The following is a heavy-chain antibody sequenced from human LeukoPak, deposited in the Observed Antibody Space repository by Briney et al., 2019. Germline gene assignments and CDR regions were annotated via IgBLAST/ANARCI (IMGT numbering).Heavy chain of an antibody. J-gene: IGHJ4*02. CDR1: GASISSNY. V-gene: IGHV4-4*07. CDR3: ARENVATVAGRSLDY. D-gene: IGHD6-6*01. Sequence: SETLSLTCTVSGASISSNYWSWIRQPAGKGLEWIGRIQTSGSTNYNPSLKSRVTMSVDTSNTQFSLNLTSVTAADTAVYYCARENVATVAGRSLDYWGQGTLVTVSS. CDR2: IQTSGST.